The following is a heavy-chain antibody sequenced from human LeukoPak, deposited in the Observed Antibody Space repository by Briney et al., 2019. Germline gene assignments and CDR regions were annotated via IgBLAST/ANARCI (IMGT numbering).Heavy chain of an antibody. CDR3: AKDPTYYYGSGSLEGYFDY. CDR2: ISGSGGST. Sequence: AGGSLRLSCAASGFTFSSYAMSWVRQAPGKGLEWVSAISGSGGSTYYADSVKGRFTISRDNSKNTLYLHMNSLRAEDTAVYYCAKDPTYYYGSGSLEGYFDYWGQGTLVTVSS. D-gene: IGHD3-10*01. J-gene: IGHJ4*02. CDR1: GFTFSSYA. V-gene: IGHV3-23*01.